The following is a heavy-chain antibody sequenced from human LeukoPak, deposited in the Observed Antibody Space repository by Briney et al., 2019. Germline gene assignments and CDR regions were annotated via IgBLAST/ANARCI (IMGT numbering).Heavy chain of an antibody. Sequence: GGSLRLSCAASGFTFNKYYMHWVRQAPGKGLVWVSRTNIDGRYTSYADSVKGRFTMSRDNAKNTLYLQMNSLRAEDTAVYYCARDDSGSYFDYWGQGTLVTVSS. D-gene: IGHD1-26*01. CDR3: ARDDSGSYFDY. CDR1: GFTFNKYY. CDR2: TNIDGRYT. J-gene: IGHJ4*02. V-gene: IGHV3-74*01.